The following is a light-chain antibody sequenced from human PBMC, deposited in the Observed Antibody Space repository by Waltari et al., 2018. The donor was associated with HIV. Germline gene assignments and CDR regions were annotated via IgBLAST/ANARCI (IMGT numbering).Light chain of an antibody. J-gene: IGLJ3*02. Sequence: QSVLTQPPSASGTPGQRVTISCSGSSSNIGSNYVYWYQQLPGTAPKLLIDKNNQRPSGVPARFSGSKSGTSASLAISGLRSEDEADYYCAAWDDSLSANWVFGGGTKLTVL. CDR2: KNN. V-gene: IGLV1-47*01. CDR1: SSNIGSNY. CDR3: AAWDDSLSANWV.